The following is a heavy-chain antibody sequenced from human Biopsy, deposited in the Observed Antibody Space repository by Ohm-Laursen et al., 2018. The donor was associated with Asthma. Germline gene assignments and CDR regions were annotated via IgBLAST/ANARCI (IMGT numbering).Heavy chain of an antibody. D-gene: IGHD4-17*01. J-gene: IGHJ6*02. V-gene: IGHV4-30-4*01. Sequence: TLSLTCRVSGGYTGSSDHHWAWIRQAPGKGLEWIGFVFWSGSTHYSRSLERRVSISIDTATNEFSMKSWSVTPADTDVYFCARVVSYGDIYFGIDVWGPGNTVVVS. CDR3: ARVVSYGDIYFGIDV. CDR2: VFWSGST. CDR1: GGYTGSSDHH.